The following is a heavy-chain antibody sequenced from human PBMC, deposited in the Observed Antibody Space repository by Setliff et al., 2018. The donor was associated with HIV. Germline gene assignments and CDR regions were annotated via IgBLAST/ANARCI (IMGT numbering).Heavy chain of an antibody. J-gene: IGHJ3*02. V-gene: IGHV3-15*01. D-gene: IGHD2-15*01. CDR2: IKSNAEGGTA. CDR1: GFRFRSYG. CDR3: TTLLSGVGTDVFDI. Sequence: PGGSLRLSCAASGFRFRSYGMHWVRQAPGKGLEWVAHIKSNAEGGTADYAAPVRRRFTISRDDSKNTLYLLMNSLKVEDTAVYYCTTLLSGVGTDVFDIWGQGTMVTVSS.